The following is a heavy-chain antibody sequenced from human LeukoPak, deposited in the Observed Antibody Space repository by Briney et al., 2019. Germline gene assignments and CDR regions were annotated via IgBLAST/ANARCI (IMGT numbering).Heavy chain of an antibody. CDR1: GYTFTSYG. V-gene: IGHV1-2*06. Sequence: ASVKVSCKASGYTFTSYGISWVRQAPGQGLEWMGRINPNSGGTNYAQKFQGRVTMTRDTSISTAYMELSRLRSDDTAVYYCARSSAVAATPNYWGQGTLVTVSS. CDR2: INPNSGGT. J-gene: IGHJ4*02. CDR3: ARSSAVAATPNY. D-gene: IGHD2-15*01.